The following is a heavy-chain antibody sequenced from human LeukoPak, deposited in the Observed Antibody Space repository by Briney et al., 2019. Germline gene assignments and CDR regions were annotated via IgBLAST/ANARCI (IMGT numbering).Heavy chain of an antibody. CDR1: GGTFSSYA. CDR2: IIPIFGTA. J-gene: IGHJ6*03. D-gene: IGHD2-21*02. Sequence: GASVKVSCKASGGTFSSYAINWVRQATGQGLEWMGGIIPIFGTANYAQKFQGRVTITTDESTSTAYMELSSLRSEDTAVYYCARGAGGGDPHYYYYMDVWGKGTTVTVSS. V-gene: IGHV1-69*05. CDR3: ARGAGGGDPHYYYYMDV.